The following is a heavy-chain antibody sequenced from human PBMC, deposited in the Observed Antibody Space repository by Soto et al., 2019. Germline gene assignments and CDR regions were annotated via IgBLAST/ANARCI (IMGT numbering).Heavy chain of an antibody. V-gene: IGHV4-4*02. CDR1: GVTVASSHL. D-gene: IGHD2-21*02. J-gene: IGHJ5*02. CDR2: VYHTGDT. Sequence: SDTLALTCRFSGVTVASSHLWIWVRQSPGRGLEWIGNVYHTGDTNFNPSLQSRVTFSVDKSNNQFSLRLTSVTAADTAVYFCAREIVTAGGNNYFDPWGPGTLVTV. CDR3: AREIVTAGGNNYFDP.